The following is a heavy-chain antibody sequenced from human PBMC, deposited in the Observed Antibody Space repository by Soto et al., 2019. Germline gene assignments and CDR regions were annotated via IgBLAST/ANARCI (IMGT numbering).Heavy chain of an antibody. Sequence: SETLSLTCAVSGGSISSSNWWSWVRQPPGKGLEWIGEIYHSGSTNYNPSLKSRVTISVDKSKNQFSLKLSSVTAADTAVYYCASIPLRYFDWSHDYWGQGTLVTSPQ. V-gene: IGHV4-4*02. D-gene: IGHD3-9*01. CDR3: ASIPLRYFDWSHDY. CDR1: GGSISSSNW. J-gene: IGHJ4*02. CDR2: IYHSGST.